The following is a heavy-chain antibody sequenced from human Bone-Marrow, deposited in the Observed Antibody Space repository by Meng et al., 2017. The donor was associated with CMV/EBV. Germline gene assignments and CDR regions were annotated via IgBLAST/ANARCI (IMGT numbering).Heavy chain of an antibody. Sequence: GGSLRLSCAAPGFTFSSYAMHWVRQAPGKGLEYVSAITSHGGSTSYAESVKGRFTISRDNSKNTLYLQMGRLRAEDMAVYFCARGLSPDFWSGYQVYGMDIWGQGATVTVSS. V-gene: IGHV3-64*02. D-gene: IGHD3-3*01. J-gene: IGHJ6*02. CDR1: GFTFSSYA. CDR3: ARGLSPDFWSGYQVYGMDI. CDR2: ITSHGGST.